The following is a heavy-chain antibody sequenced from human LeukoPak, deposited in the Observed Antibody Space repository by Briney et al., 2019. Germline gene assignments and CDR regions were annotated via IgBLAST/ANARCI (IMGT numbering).Heavy chain of an antibody. CDR2: ISWNSGSI. CDR3: AKAIDTDSSGYSFDY. CDR1: GFTFDDYA. J-gene: IGHJ4*02. V-gene: IGHV3-9*01. D-gene: IGHD3-22*01. Sequence: GGSLRLSCAASGFTFDDYAMHWVRHAPGKGLEWVSGISWNSGSIGYADSVKGRFTISRDNAKNSLYLQMNSLRAEDTALYYCAKAIDTDSSGYSFDYWGQGTLVTVSS.